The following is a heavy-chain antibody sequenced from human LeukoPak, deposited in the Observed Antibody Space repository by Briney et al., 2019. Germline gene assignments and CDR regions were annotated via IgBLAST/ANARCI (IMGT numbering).Heavy chain of an antibody. Sequence: GGSLRLSCAASGFTFDDYAMHWVRQAPGKGLEWVSGISWNSGSIGYADSVKGRFTISRDNAKNSLYLQMNSLRAEDTALYYCAKAFQYDSSGYLDAFDIWGQGTMVTVSS. CDR1: GFTFDDYA. V-gene: IGHV3-9*01. CDR2: ISWNSGSI. J-gene: IGHJ3*02. D-gene: IGHD3-22*01. CDR3: AKAFQYDSSGYLDAFDI.